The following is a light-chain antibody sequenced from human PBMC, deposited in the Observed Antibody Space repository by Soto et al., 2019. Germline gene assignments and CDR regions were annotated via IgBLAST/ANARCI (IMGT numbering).Light chain of an antibody. J-gene: IGLJ2*01. CDR2: DNN. CDR3: GTWDSSLSAGWGV. Sequence: QSVLTQPPSVSAAPGRKVTISCSGSSSNIGNNYVSWYQHLPGTAPKLLIYDNNKRPSGIPDRFSGSKSGTSATLGITGLQTGDEADYHCGTWDSSLSAGWGVFGGGTKLTVL. V-gene: IGLV1-51*01. CDR1: SSNIGNNY.